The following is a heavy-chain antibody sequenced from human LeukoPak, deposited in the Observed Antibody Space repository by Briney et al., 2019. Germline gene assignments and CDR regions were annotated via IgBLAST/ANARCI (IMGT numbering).Heavy chain of an antibody. Sequence: GGSLRLSCAASGFTFSSYWMSWVRQAPGKGLEWVANIKQDGSEKYYVDSVKGRFTISRDNAKNSLYLQMNSLKTEDTAVYYCVRVRHGDSFDYWGQGTLVTVSS. CDR3: VRVRHGDSFDY. J-gene: IGHJ4*02. V-gene: IGHV3-7*03. CDR1: GFTFSSYW. D-gene: IGHD4-17*01. CDR2: IKQDGSEK.